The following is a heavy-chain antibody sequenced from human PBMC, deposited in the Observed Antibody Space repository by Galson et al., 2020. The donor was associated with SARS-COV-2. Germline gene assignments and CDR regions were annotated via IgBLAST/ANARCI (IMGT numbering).Heavy chain of an antibody. D-gene: IGHD3-3*01. Sequence: GGSLRLSCAASGFGFSAFYMHWVRQAPGEGLEWVALISSNGRRTDYADSMKGRFTISRDNSKNTVYLELNSLSAEDAAVYYCARGIVEGPYYEEVAEFDYWGQGALVTVSS. CDR1: GFGFSAFY. J-gene: IGHJ4*02. CDR2: ISSNGRRT. V-gene: IGHV3-30*03. CDR3: ARGIVEGPYYEEVAEFDY.